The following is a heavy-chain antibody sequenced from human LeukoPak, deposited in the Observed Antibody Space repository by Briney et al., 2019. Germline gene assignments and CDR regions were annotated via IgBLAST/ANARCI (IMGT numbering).Heavy chain of an antibody. J-gene: IGHJ3*02. CDR2: IYTSGST. CDR3: ARGALWIQLWLRGGPGAFDI. V-gene: IGHV4-61*02. Sequence: PSETLSLTCTVSGGSISSGSYYWSWIRQPAGKGLEWIGRIYTSGSTNYNPSLKSRVTISVDTSKNRFSLKLSSVTAADTAVYYCARGALWIQLWLRGGPGAFDIWGQGTMVTVSS. D-gene: IGHD5-18*01. CDR1: GGSISSGSYY.